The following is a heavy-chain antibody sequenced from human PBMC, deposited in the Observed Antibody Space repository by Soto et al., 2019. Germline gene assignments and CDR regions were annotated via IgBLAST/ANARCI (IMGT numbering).Heavy chain of an antibody. J-gene: IGHJ5*02. V-gene: IGHV4-59*01. CDR2: VYYSGST. CDR1: GGSISNYY. D-gene: IGHD1-1*01. Sequence: SETLSLTFTVSGGSISNYYWSWIRQPPGKGLERIGYVYYSGSTNYNPSLKSRVTISVDPSKNQFSLKLSSVTAADTDVYYCARTTDLRKSNNWNGLDHWRQGTLVTVS. CDR3: ARTTDLRKSNNWNGLDH.